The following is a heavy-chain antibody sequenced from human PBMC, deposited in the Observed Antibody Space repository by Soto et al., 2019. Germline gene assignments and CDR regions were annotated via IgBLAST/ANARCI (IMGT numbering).Heavy chain of an antibody. CDR3: ARLYYDTSAFDI. V-gene: IGHV4-59*01. CDR2: IYYSGST. J-gene: IGHJ3*02. CDR1: GGSISSYY. Sequence: SATLSLTCTVSGGSISSYYWSWIRQPPGKGLEWIGYIYYSGSTNYNPSLKSRVTISVDTSKNQFSLKLSSVTAADTAVYYCARLYYDTSAFDIWGQGTMVTVSS. D-gene: IGHD3-22*01.